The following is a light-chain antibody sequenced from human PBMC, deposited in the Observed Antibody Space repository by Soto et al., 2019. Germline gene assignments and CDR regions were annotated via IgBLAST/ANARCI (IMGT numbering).Light chain of an antibody. CDR3: HQYGNSRET. CDR2: DAS. J-gene: IGKJ1*01. Sequence: EIVLTQSPSTLSLSPGERATLSCRASQSVSSYLAWYQQKPGQAPRLLICDASNRATGIPARFSGSGSGTDFTLTISRLEPQDFAVYYCHQYGNSRETFGQGTKVDIK. V-gene: IGKV3-20*01. CDR1: QSVSSY.